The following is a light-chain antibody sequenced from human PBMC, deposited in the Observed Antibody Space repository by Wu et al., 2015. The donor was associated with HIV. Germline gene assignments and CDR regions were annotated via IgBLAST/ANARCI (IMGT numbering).Light chain of an antibody. CDR1: QSVSSN. J-gene: IGKJ2*01. Sequence: EIVMTQSPATLSVSPGERATLSCRASQSVSSNLAWYQQKPGQAPRLLIYGASTRATGVPARFSGSGSGTEFTLTINTMQSEDFAVYYCQQYNDCPYTFGQGTKLEIK. CDR3: QQYNDCPYT. CDR2: GAS. V-gene: IGKV3-15*01.